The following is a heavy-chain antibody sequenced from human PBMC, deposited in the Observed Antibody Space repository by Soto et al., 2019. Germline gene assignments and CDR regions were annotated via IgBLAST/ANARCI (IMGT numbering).Heavy chain of an antibody. J-gene: IGHJ4*02. D-gene: IGHD3-22*01. CDR2: FDPEDGQT. V-gene: IGHV1-24*01. CDR1: GYSLTELS. Sequence: GTSVKVSCKVSGYSLTELSSHWVRQTPGEGLEWMGGFDPEDGQTLYAQKFQGRVTMTEDTSTDTAYMQLSSLRSEDTAVYYCATKYFHSRGFYYFDYWGQGTLVTVSS. CDR3: ATKYFHSRGFYYFDY.